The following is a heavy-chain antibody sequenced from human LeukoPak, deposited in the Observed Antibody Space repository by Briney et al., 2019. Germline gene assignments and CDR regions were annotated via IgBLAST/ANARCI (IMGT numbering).Heavy chain of an antibody. CDR3: AKAPLIVVVITTAGPYFDY. CDR2: IYSGGST. D-gene: IGHD3-22*01. Sequence: GGSLRLSCAASGFTVNSNYMIWVRQAPGKGLDWISVIYSGGSTHYADSVEGRITLSRDSSKNTLYLQMNSLRAEDTAVYYCAKAPLIVVVITTAGPYFDYWGQGTLVTVSS. CDR1: GFTVNSNY. J-gene: IGHJ4*02. V-gene: IGHV3-53*01.